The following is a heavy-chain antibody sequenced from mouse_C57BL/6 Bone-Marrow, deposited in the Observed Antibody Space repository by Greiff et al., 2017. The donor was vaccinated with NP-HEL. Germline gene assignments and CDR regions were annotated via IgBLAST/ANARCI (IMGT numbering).Heavy chain of an antibody. J-gene: IGHJ3*01. D-gene: IGHD3-1*01. Sequence: EVQLQQSGAELVRPGASVKLSCTASGFNIKDDYMHWVKQRPEQGLEWIGWIDPENGDTEYASKFQGKATITADTSSNTAYLQLSSLTSEDTAVYYCTTRGAWFAYWGQGTLVTVSA. CDR1: GFNIKDDY. CDR3: TTRGAWFAY. CDR2: IDPENGDT. V-gene: IGHV14-4*01.